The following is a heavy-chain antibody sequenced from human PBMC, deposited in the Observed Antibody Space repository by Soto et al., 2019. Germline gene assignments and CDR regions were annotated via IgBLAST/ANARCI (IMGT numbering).Heavy chain of an antibody. Sequence: ASVKVSCKASGYTFTSYYMHWVRQAPGQGLEWMGIINPSGGSTSYAQKFQGRVTMTRDTSTSTVYMELSSLRSEDTAVYYCANIAVAREAFGIWGQGTMVTVSS. V-gene: IGHV1-46*03. D-gene: IGHD6-19*01. CDR3: ANIAVAREAFGI. CDR1: GYTFTSYY. CDR2: INPSGGST. J-gene: IGHJ3*02.